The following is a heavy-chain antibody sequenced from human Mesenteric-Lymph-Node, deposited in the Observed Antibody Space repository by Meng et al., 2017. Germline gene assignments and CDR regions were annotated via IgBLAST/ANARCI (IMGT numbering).Heavy chain of an antibody. V-gene: IGHV3-7*01. D-gene: IGHD6-19*01. CDR2: IKQDGSEK. Sequence: GESLKISCAASGFTYCRYWMTWVRQAPGKGLEWVANIKQDGSEKYYVDSVKGRFTISRDNAKNSLYLQMNSLTAEDTAVYYCAKARGWYEGLYFQHWGQGTLVTVSS. CDR3: AKARGWYEGLYFQH. CDR1: GFTYCRYW. J-gene: IGHJ1*01.